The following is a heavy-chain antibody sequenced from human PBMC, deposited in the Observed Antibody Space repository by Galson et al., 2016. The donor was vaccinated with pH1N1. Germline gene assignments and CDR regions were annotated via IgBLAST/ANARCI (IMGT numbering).Heavy chain of an antibody. D-gene: IGHD3-22*01. CDR1: GFSLNSRGMR. CDR3: TRQDASGYYYFDN. J-gene: IGHJ4*02. CDR2: IDWDDEK. Sequence: PALVKPPQTLTLTCSFSGFSLNSRGMRVNWIRQPPGKALEWLARIDWDDEKFYNTSLKTRLSISKDTSKNQVALTMTNMDPVDTATYYCTRQDASGYYYFDNWGQGTLVFVS. V-gene: IGHV2-70*04.